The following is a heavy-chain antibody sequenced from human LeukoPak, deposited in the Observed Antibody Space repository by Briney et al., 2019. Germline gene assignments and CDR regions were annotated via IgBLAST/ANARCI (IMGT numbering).Heavy chain of an antibody. Sequence: PGGSLRLSCAASGFTVSSDYMSWVRQAPGKGLEWVSVIYRDGSTYYADSVKGRFTISRDNYRNTLYLQMNSLRADDTAMYYCARDGSGHVFDYWGQGTLVTVSS. J-gene: IGHJ4*02. CDR2: IYRDGST. V-gene: IGHV3-66*01. D-gene: IGHD3-10*01. CDR3: ARDGSGHVFDY. CDR1: GFTVSSDY.